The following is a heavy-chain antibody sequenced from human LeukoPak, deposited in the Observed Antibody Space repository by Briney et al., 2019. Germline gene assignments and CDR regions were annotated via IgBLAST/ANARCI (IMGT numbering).Heavy chain of an antibody. CDR2: MNPNSGNT. CDR1: GYTFTSYD. J-gene: IGHJ5*02. Sequence: ASVKVSCKASGYTFTSYDINWVRQATGQGLEWMGWMNPNSGNTGYAQKFQGRVTMTRNTSISTAYMELSSLRSEDTAVYYCARDGKIQRDIWFDPWGPGTLVTVSS. D-gene: IGHD5-18*01. V-gene: IGHV1-8*01. CDR3: ARDGKIQRDIWFDP.